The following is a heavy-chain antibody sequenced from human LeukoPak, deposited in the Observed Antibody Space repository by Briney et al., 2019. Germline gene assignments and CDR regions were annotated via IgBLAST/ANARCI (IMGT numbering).Heavy chain of an antibody. CDR1: GFTFDDYG. J-gene: IGHJ3*02. CDR2: INWNGGST. D-gene: IGHD4-17*01. CDR3: AREWTNGDYSYAFDI. Sequence: GGSLRPSCAASGFTFDDYGMSWVRQAPGKGLEWVSGINWNGGSTGYADSVKGRFTISRDNAKNSLYLQMNSLRAEDTALYYCAREWTNGDYSYAFDIWGQGTMVTVSS. V-gene: IGHV3-20*04.